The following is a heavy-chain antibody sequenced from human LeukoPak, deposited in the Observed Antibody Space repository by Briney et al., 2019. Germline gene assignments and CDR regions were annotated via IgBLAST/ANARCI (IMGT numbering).Heavy chain of an antibody. V-gene: IGHV1-18*01. J-gene: IGHJ4*02. CDR1: GYTFTSYG. CDR3: ARGVPGITIFGVVITHFDY. D-gene: IGHD3-3*01. CDR2: ISAYNGNT. Sequence: ASVKVSCKASGYTFTSYGISWVRQAPGQGLVWMGWISAYNGNTNYAQKLQGRVTMTTDTSTSTAYMELRSLRSDDTSVYYCARGVPGITIFGVVITHFDYWGQGTLVTVSS.